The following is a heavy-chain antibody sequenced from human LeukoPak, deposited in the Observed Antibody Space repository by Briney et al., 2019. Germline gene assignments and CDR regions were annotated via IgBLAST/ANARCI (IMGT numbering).Heavy chain of an antibody. J-gene: IGHJ4*02. Sequence: PSETLSLTCAVYGGSFSGYYWSWIRQPPGKGLEWIGEINHSGSTNYNPSLKSRVTISVDTSKNQFSLKLSSVTAADTAVYYCARVPKMATIPIDYWGQGTLVTVSS. V-gene: IGHV4-34*01. CDR2: INHSGST. CDR1: GGSFSGYY. CDR3: ARVPKMATIPIDY. D-gene: IGHD5-24*01.